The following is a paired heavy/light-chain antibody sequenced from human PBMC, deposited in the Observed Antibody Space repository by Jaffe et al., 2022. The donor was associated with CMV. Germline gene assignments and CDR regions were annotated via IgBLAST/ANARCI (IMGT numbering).Light chain of an antibody. CDR3: HQYYDTRRT. CDR1: QSVLYSSTNKNY. V-gene: IGKV4-1*01. Sequence: DIVMTQSPDSLAVSLGERATINCKSSQSVLYSSTNKNYLAWYQQKPGQPPKLLIYWASTRESGVPDRFSGSGSGTDFTLTISSLQAEDVAVYYCHQYYDTRRTFGQGTKLEI. J-gene: IGKJ2*01. CDR2: WAS.
Heavy chain of an antibody. Sequence: EVQLVESGGGLVEPGGSLRLSCVASGFTFSNAYMKWVRQAPGKGLEWLGRIKPNTAGGTADYAAAVKGRFTMSRDDSKNTLFLQISGLKTEDTALYYCATALMWSVEGADFWGQGTLVTVSS. J-gene: IGHJ4*02. CDR1: GFTFSNAY. D-gene: IGHD2-21*01. CDR3: ATALMWSVEGADF. V-gene: IGHV3-15*01. CDR2: IKPNTAGGTA.